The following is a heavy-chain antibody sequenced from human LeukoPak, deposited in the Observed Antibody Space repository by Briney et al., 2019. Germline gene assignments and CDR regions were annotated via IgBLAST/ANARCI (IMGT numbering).Heavy chain of an antibody. CDR2: ISSSSSYI. CDR1: GFTFSSYS. J-gene: IGHJ4*02. D-gene: IGHD6-19*01. CDR3: ARGGVGGWFRYYFDY. Sequence: GGSLRLSFAASGFTFSSYSMNWVRQAPGKGLEWVSSISSSSSYIYYADSVKGRFTISRDNAKNSLYLQMNSLRAEDTAVYYCARGGVGGWFRYYFDYWGQGTLVTVSS. V-gene: IGHV3-21*01.